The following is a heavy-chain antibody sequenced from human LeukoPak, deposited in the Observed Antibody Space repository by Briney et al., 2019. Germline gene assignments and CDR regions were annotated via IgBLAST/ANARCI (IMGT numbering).Heavy chain of an antibody. V-gene: IGHV4-4*07. CDR2: IYTSGST. CDR1: GGSLSSYY. CDR3: ARETRVSGSLNFDY. D-gene: IGHD1-26*01. J-gene: IGHJ4*02. Sequence: PSETLSLTCTVSGGSLSSYYWSWLRQPAGKGLEWIGRIYTSGSTNYNPPLKSRVTMSVDTSKNQFSLKLSSVTAADTAVYYCARETRVSGSLNFDYWGQGTLVTVSS.